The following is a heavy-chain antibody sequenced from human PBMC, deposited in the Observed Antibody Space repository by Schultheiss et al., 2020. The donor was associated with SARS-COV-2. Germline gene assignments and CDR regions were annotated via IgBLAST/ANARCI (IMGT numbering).Heavy chain of an antibody. CDR3: TTFIAVAGNWFDP. V-gene: IGHV3-73*01. J-gene: IGHJ5*02. CDR1: GFTFSGST. Sequence: GGSLRLSCAASGFTFSGSTMHWVRQASGKGLEWVGRIRSIANNYATAYAASVKGRFTISRDDSKNTAYLQMNSLKTEDTAVYYCTTFIAVAGNWFDPWGQGTLVTVSS. D-gene: IGHD6-19*01. CDR2: IRSIANNYAT.